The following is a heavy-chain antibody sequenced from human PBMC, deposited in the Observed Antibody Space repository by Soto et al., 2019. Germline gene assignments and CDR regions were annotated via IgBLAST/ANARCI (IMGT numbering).Heavy chain of an antibody. CDR3: AITPTSRSYYDFWSGYYTTAYYYGMDV. V-gene: IGHV4-39*01. Sequence: XETLSLTCTVSGGSISNNSYYWGWIRQRPGKGLEGIGRIYYSGSTYYNPSLKSRVTISVDTSKNQFSLKLSSVTAADTAVYYCAITPTSRSYYDFWSGYYTTAYYYGMDVWGQGTTVTVSS. D-gene: IGHD3-3*01. CDR2: IYYSGST. CDR1: GGSISNNSYY. J-gene: IGHJ6*02.